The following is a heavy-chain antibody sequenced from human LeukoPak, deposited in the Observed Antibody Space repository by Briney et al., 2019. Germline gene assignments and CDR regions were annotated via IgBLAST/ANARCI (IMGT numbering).Heavy chain of an antibody. CDR2: ISGSGGST. CDR1: GFTFSSYA. J-gene: IGHJ6*02. V-gene: IGHV3-23*01. CDR3: AKRELLRSSYYYGMDV. Sequence: TGGSLRLSCAASGFTFSSYAMSWVRQAPGKGLEWVSAISGSGGSTYYADSVKGRFTISRDNSKNTLYLQMNSLRAEDTAVYYCAKRELLRSSYYYGMDVWGQGTTVTVSS. D-gene: IGHD1-26*01.